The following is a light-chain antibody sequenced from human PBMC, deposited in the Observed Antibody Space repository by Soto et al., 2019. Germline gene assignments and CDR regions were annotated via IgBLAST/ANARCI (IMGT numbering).Light chain of an antibody. CDR3: SSYAGSNNLGV. CDR1: SSDVGGYNY. J-gene: IGLJ1*01. CDR2: EVS. V-gene: IGLV2-8*01. Sequence: QSALTQPPSASGSPGQSVTISCTGTSSDVGGYNYVSWYQQHPGKDPKVMIYEVSKRPSGVPDRFSGSKSGNTASLTVSGLQAEYEADYYCSSYAGSNNLGVFGTGTKVTV.